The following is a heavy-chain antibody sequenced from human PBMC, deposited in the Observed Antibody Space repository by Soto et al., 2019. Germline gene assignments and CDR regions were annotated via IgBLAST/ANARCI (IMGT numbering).Heavy chain of an antibody. J-gene: IGHJ6*02. Sequence: ASVKVSCKASGFTFTSSAVQWVRQARGQRLEWIGWIVVGSGNTNYAQKFQERVTITRDMSTSTAYMELSSLRSEDTAVYYCAANLVGYCSSTSRYKPYYYYYGMDVWGQGTTVTVS. CDR3: AANLVGYCSSTSRYKPYYYYYGMDV. D-gene: IGHD2-2*02. V-gene: IGHV1-58*01. CDR1: GFTFTSSA. CDR2: IVVGSGNT.